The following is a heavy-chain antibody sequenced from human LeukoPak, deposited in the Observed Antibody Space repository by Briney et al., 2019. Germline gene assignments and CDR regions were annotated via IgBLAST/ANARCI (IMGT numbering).Heavy chain of an antibody. Sequence: PGGSLRLSCAASGFTFSSYGMHWVRQAPGKGLEWVAVIWYDGSNKYYADSVKGRFTISRDNSKNTLYLQMNSLRAEDTAVYCCAREVRSYSSSWSSPAFDYWGQGTLVTVSS. D-gene: IGHD6-13*01. CDR2: IWYDGSNK. J-gene: IGHJ4*02. CDR3: AREVRSYSSSWSSPAFDY. CDR1: GFTFSSYG. V-gene: IGHV3-33*01.